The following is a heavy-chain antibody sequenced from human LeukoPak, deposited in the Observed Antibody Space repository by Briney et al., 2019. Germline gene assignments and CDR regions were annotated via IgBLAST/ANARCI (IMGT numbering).Heavy chain of an antibody. D-gene: IGHD3-10*01. CDR3: ASCLFDYYYFDQ. Sequence: SETLSLACAVSGDSITSHNWWSWVRQSPGKGLEWIGEIYHSGTTNYSPSLKSRVTISVDKSKNQLSLRLTSVTAADTAVYFCASCLFDYYYFDQWGQGTLVTVSS. V-gene: IGHV4-4*02. J-gene: IGHJ4*02. CDR1: GDSITSHNW. CDR2: IYHSGTT.